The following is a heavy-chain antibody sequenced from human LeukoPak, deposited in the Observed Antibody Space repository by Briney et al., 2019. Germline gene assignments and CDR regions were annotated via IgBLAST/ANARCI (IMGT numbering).Heavy chain of an antibody. D-gene: IGHD6-19*01. Sequence: GASVKVSCKASGYTFTGYYMHWVRQAPGQGLEWMGWINPDSGGTNYGQNFQGRVTMTRDTAINTAYMGLSRLRSDDTAVYYCARERFYSSGSKSNRVDYWGQGTLVTVSS. J-gene: IGHJ4*02. CDR3: ARERFYSSGSKSNRVDY. V-gene: IGHV1-2*02. CDR2: INPDSGGT. CDR1: GYTFTGYY.